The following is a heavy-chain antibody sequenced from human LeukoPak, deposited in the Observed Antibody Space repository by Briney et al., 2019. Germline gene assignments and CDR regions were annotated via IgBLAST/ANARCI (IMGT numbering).Heavy chain of an antibody. J-gene: IGHJ4*02. CDR2: INPNSGGT. CDR1: GYTFTGYY. CDR3: ARGYYDSSAYYSADY. V-gene: IGHV1-2*02. D-gene: IGHD3-22*01. Sequence: GASVKVSCKASGYTFTGYYMHWVRQAPGQGLEWMGWINPNSGGTNYAQKFQGRVTMTRDTSIRTAYMEVSRLRSDDTAVYYCARGYYDSSAYYSADYWGQGTLVTVSS.